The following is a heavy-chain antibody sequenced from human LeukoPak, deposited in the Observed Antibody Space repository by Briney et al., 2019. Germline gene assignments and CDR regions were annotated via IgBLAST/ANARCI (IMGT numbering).Heavy chain of an antibody. V-gene: IGHV1-46*03. D-gene: IGHD2-2*02. Sequence: GASVKVSCKASGYTFTSYYMHWVRQAPGQGVEGMGIINPSGGSTSYAQKFQGRVTITRDTSTSTVYMELSSLRSEDTAVYYCARDSAAIVVVPAAIYDYWGQGTLVTVSS. CDR1: GYTFTSYY. CDR2: INPSGGST. J-gene: IGHJ4*02. CDR3: ARDSAAIVVVPAAIYDY.